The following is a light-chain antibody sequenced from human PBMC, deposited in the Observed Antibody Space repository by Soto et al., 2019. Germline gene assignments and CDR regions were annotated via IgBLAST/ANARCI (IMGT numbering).Light chain of an antibody. CDR3: GTLDSSLSAVV. V-gene: IGLV1-51*01. J-gene: IGLJ3*02. CDR1: RSNIGNNY. CDR2: DNN. Sequence: QSVLTQTHSVSAAPGQKVTISCSGSRSNIGNNYVSWYQQLPGTAPKLLIYDNNKRPSGIPDRFSGSKSGTSATLGITGLQTGDEADYYCGTLDSSLSAVVFGGGTKLTVL.